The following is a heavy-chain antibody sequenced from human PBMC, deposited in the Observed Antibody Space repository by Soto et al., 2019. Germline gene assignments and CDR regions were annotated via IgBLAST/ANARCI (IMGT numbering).Heavy chain of an antibody. J-gene: IGHJ6*02. CDR3: ARAIRPTYYDILTASRGPDYYGMDV. CDR1: GGTFSSYT. V-gene: IGHV1-69*02. Sequence: QVQLVQSGAEVKKPGSSVKVSCKASGGTFSSYTISWVRQAPGQGLEWMGRIIPILGIANYAQKFQGRVTITADKSTSTAYMELSSLRSEDTAVYYCARAIRPTYYDILTASRGPDYYGMDVWGQGTTVTVSS. D-gene: IGHD3-9*01. CDR2: IIPILGIA.